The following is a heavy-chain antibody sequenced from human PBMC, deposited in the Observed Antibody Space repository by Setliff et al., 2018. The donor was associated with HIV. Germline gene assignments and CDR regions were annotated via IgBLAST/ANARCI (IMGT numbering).Heavy chain of an antibody. CDR3: VRASLPGNHVFFDY. CDR2: LYNSEIT. Sequence: PSETLSLTCSVSGDSVSSTDCLWGWVRQPPGMGLQWIVTLYNSEITDYNPSFKNRVTMSVDKSRNHFSLILNSVTAADMAIYYCVRASLPGNHVFFDYWGQGRLVTVSS. CDR1: GDSVSSTDCL. V-gene: IGHV4-39*07. J-gene: IGHJ4*02.